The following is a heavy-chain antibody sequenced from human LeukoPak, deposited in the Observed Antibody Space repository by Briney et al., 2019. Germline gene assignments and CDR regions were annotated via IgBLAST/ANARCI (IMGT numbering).Heavy chain of an antibody. J-gene: IGHJ3*02. CDR1: GGTFSSYA. CDR2: IIPNFGTA. V-gene: IGHV1-69*05. D-gene: IGHD3-22*01. Sequence: SVKVSCKASGGTFSSYAISWVRQAPGQGLEWMGGIIPNFGTANYAQKFQGRVTITTDESTSTAYMELSSLRSEDTAVYYCARGTEAGAQYYYDSSGYPQDAFGIWGRGTMVTVSS. CDR3: ARGTEAGAQYYYDSSGYPQDAFGI.